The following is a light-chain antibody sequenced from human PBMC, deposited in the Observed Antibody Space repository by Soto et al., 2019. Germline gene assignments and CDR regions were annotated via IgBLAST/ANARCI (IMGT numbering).Light chain of an antibody. CDR2: WAS. V-gene: IGKV4-1*01. J-gene: IGKJ3*01. Sequence: DIVMTQSPDSLAVSLGERATINCKSSQSVLYSSNNKNYLAWYQQKPGQPPKLLIYWASTRESGVPDQFSGSASGTEFTLTISTLQAEDVAVYYCQQYYSTPFAFGPGTKVDI. CDR1: QSVLYSSNNKNY. CDR3: QQYYSTPFA.